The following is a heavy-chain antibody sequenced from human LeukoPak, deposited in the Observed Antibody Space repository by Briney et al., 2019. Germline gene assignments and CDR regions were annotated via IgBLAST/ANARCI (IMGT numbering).Heavy chain of an antibody. CDR3: ARDFGYYYDSSGPYDY. CDR1: GGSISSSSYY. Sequence: PSETLSLTCTVSGGSISSSSYYWGWIRQPPGKGLEWIGSIYYSGSTYYNPSLKSRVTISVDTSKNQFSLKLSSVTAADTAVYYCARDFGYYYDSSGPYDYWGQGTLVTVSS. D-gene: IGHD3-22*01. J-gene: IGHJ4*02. CDR2: IYYSGST. V-gene: IGHV4-39*07.